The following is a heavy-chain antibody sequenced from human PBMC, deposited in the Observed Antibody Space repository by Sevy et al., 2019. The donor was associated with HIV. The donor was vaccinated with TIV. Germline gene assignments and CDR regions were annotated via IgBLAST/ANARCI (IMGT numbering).Heavy chain of an antibody. Sequence: GGSLRLSCAASGFTFSSYAMSWVRQAPGKGLEWVSGLSGNGGSTNYADSVKGRFALSRDNSKNTLYLQMNNLRAEDTAIYFCAKDRIWELGDAFDIWGQGTMFTVSS. CDR1: GFTFSSYA. V-gene: IGHV3-23*01. CDR3: AKDRIWELGDAFDI. J-gene: IGHJ3*02. D-gene: IGHD1-7*01. CDR2: LSGNGGST.